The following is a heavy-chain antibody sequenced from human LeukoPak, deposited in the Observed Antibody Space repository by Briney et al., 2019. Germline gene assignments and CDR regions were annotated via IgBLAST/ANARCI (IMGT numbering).Heavy chain of an antibody. CDR2: IHHSGST. CDR1: GQSFSVYY. CDR3: ARGRRSGFDY. J-gene: IGHJ4*02. V-gene: IGHV4-34*01. D-gene: IGHD2-15*01. Sequence: PSETLSLTCAVYGQSFSVYYWSWIRQPPGKGREWIGEIHHSGSTNFNPSLKSQVPIPVDTSKNQFSLKLSSVTAADTAVYHCARGRRSGFDYWGQGILVTVSS.